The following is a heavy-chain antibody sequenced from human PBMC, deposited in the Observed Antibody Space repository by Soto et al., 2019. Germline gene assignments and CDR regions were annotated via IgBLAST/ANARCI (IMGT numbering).Heavy chain of an antibody. CDR3: ARGPTTDYYGSGSYFDY. CDR2: INPNSGGT. CDR1: GYTFTGYY. D-gene: IGHD3-10*01. J-gene: IGHJ4*02. V-gene: IGHV1-2*02. Sequence: QVQLVQSGDEVKKPGASVKVSCKASGYTFTGYYMHWVRQAPGQGLEWMGWINPNSGGTNYAQKFQGRVTMTRDTSISTAYMELSRLRSDDTAVYYCARGPTTDYYGSGSYFDYWGQGTLVTVSS.